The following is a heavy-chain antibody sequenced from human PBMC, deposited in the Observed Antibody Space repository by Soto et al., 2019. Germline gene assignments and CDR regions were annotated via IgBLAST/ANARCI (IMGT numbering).Heavy chain of an antibody. V-gene: IGHV1-3*01. CDR2: INAGNGNT. CDR3: ARVGYCSGGSCDYYYMDV. D-gene: IGHD2-15*01. J-gene: IGHJ6*03. Sequence: GASVKVSCKASGYTFTSYAMHWVRQAPGQRLEWMGWINAGNGNTKYSQKFQGRVTITRDTSASTAYMELSSLRSEDTAVYYCARVGYCSGGSCDYYYMDVWGKGTTVTVSS. CDR1: GYTFTSYA.